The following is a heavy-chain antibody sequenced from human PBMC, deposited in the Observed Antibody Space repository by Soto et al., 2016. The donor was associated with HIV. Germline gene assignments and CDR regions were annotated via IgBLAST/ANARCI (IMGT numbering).Heavy chain of an antibody. CDR1: GFTLSSYA. J-gene: IGHJ4*03. D-gene: IGHD3-10*01. CDR3: DQKDLRWFGTYYDVLDS. Sequence: EVQLLESGGNLVQPGGSLRLSCAASGFTLSSYAMSWVRQSPGKGLEWISAIGAAGDSTFHIDSVKGRFTISRDTSKNTLYLQMNSLRAEDTAVYYCDQKDLRWFGTYYDVLDSWGRTDPGPPSP. V-gene: IGHV3-23*01. CDR2: IGAAGDST.